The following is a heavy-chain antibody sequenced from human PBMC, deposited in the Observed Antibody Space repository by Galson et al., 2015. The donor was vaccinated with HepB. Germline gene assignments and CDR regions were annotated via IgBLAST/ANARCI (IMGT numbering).Heavy chain of an antibody. V-gene: IGHV3-9*01. CDR1: GFTFDDYA. Sequence: SLRLSCAASGFTFDDYAMHWVRQAPGKGLEWVSGISWNSGTIGYADSVKGRFTISRDNAKNSLYLQINSLRAEDTALYYCTRAFDIWGQGTMVIVSS. CDR3: TRAFDI. J-gene: IGHJ3*02. CDR2: ISWNSGTI.